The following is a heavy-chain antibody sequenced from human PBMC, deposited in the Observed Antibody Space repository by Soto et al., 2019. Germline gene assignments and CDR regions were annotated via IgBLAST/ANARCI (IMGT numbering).Heavy chain of an antibody. CDR3: ARQPLRHYGDPTPRYNWFDP. CDR1: GGSISSYY. V-gene: IGHV4-59*08. CDR2: IYYSGST. Sequence: SETLSLTCTVSGGSISSYYWSWIRQPPGKGLEWIGYIYYSGSTNYNPSLKSRVTISVDTSKNQFSLKLSSVTAADTAVYYCARQPLRHYGDPTPRYNWFDPWGQGTLVTVSS. D-gene: IGHD4-17*01. J-gene: IGHJ5*02.